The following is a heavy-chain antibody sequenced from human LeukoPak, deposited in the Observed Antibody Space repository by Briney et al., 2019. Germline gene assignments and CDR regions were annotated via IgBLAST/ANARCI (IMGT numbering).Heavy chain of an antibody. Sequence: GGSLRLSCAASGFTFSSYGMHWVRQAPGKGLEWVAVIWYGGSNKYYADSVKGRFTISRDNSKNTLYLQMNSLRAEDTAVYYCAKDGSIAVAGTPTDYWGQGILVTVSS. CDR2: IWYGGSNK. V-gene: IGHV3-30*02. CDR3: AKDGSIAVAGTPTDY. CDR1: GFTFSSYG. D-gene: IGHD6-19*01. J-gene: IGHJ4*02.